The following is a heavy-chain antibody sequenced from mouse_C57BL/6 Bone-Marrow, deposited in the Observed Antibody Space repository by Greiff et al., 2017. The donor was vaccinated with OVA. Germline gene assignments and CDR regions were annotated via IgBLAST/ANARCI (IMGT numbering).Heavy chain of an antibody. J-gene: IGHJ2*01. Sequence: DVKLVESGGGLVQSGRSLRLSCATSGFTFSDFYMEWVRQAPGKGLEWIAASRNKANDYTTEYSASVKGRFIVSRDTSQSILYLQMNALRAEDTAIYYCARDAGDAGYFDYWGQGTTLTVSS. CDR2: SRNKANDYTT. V-gene: IGHV7-1*01. D-gene: IGHD3-3*01. CDR3: ARDAGDAGYFDY. CDR1: GFTFSDFY.